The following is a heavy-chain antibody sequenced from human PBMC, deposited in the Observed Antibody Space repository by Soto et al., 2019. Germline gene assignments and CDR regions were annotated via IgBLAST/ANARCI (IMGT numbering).Heavy chain of an antibody. D-gene: IGHD3-22*01. CDR2: IIAYNGTT. J-gene: IGHJ4*02. CDR1: GYTFSSYS. V-gene: IGHV1-18*04. Sequence: ASVKVSCKASGYTFSSYSISWVRQAPGEGLEWVGWIIAYNGTTKDAQKLQGRVTMTTDTSTSTAYMELRSLRSDDTAVYYCARCGRQSFYDGVPDYWGQGTLVTVSS. CDR3: ARCGRQSFYDGVPDY.